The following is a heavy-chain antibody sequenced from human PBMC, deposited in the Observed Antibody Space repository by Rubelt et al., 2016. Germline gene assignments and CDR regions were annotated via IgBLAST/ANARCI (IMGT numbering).Heavy chain of an antibody. V-gene: IGHV1-24*01. J-gene: IGHJ4*02. Sequence: QVQLVQSGAEVKKPGASVKVSCKVSGYTLTELSMHWVRQAPGKGLEWMGGFDPEDGEKIYAQKFQGRVTITADESTSPAYMELSSLRSEDTAVYYCALLWFGELFRRDYWGQGTLVTVSS. CDR3: ALLWFGELFRRDY. D-gene: IGHD3-10*01. CDR1: GYTLTELS. CDR2: FDPEDGEK.